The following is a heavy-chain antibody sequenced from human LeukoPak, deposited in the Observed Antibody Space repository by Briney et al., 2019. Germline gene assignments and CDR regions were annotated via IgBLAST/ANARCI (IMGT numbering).Heavy chain of an antibody. CDR1: GFTFSSYA. CDR2: ISGSGGST. V-gene: IGHV3-23*01. Sequence: AGGSLRLSCAASGFTFSSYAMSWVRQAPGKGLEWVSAISGSGGSTYYADSVKGRFTISRDNAKNSLYLQMNSLRAEDTAVYYCARAPEIQLWLLDYWGQGTLVTVSS. D-gene: IGHD5-18*01. J-gene: IGHJ4*02. CDR3: ARAPEIQLWLLDY.